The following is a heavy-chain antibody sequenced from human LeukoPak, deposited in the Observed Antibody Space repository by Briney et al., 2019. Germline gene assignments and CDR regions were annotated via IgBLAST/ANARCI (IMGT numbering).Heavy chain of an antibody. V-gene: IGHV4-4*07. CDR2: ICTSGST. J-gene: IGHJ4*02. D-gene: IGHD3-10*01. CDR3: ARSLWFGELLSFDY. Sequence: TASETLSLTCTVSGGSISSYYWSWIRQPAGKGLEWIGRICTSGSTNYNPSLKSRVTISVDTSKNQFSLKLSSVTAADTAVYYCARSLWFGELLSFDYWGQGTLVTVSS. CDR1: GGSISSYY.